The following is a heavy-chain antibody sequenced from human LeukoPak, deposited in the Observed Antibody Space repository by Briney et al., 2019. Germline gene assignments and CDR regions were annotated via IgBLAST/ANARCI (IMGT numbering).Heavy chain of an antibody. CDR1: GLTFSAYG. Sequence: GGSLRLSCAASGLTFSAYGLTWVRQAPGKGLEWVSSISGAGPYYADSVKGRFTISRDNSENTLFLHMNSLRADDTAVYYCCKDPNGDYVGAFDMWGPGTKVTVSS. D-gene: IGHD4-17*01. V-gene: IGHV3-23*01. CDR2: ISGAGP. J-gene: IGHJ3*02. CDR3: CKDPNGDYVGAFDM.